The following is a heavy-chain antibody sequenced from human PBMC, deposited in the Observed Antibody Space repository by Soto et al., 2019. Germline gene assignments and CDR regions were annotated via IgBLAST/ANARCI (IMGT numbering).Heavy chain of an antibody. CDR2: IYYSGST. D-gene: IGHD2-21*02. V-gene: IGHV4-39*01. J-gene: IGHJ4*02. CDR3: ARHSAEVVTATFDY. Sequence: ETLSLTCTFSGGSISSSSYYWGWNRQPPGKGLEWIASIYYSGSTYYNPSLKSRVTISVDTSKNQFSLKLSSVTLEDTAVYYCARHSAEVVTATFDYWGQGTLVTVSS. CDR1: GGSISSSSYY.